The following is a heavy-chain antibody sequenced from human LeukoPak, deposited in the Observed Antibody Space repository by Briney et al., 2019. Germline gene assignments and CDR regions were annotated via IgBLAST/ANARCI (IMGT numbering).Heavy chain of an antibody. CDR2: IYYSGST. CDR1: GGSISSSSYY. Sequence: ASETLSLTCTVSGGSISSSSYYWGWIRQPPGKGLEWIGSIYYSGSTYYNPSLKSRVTISVDTSKNQFSVRLSSVAAADTAVYYCARSATSRPLPDYWGQGTLVTVSS. J-gene: IGHJ4*02. D-gene: IGHD2-2*01. V-gene: IGHV4-39*07. CDR3: ARSATSRPLPDY.